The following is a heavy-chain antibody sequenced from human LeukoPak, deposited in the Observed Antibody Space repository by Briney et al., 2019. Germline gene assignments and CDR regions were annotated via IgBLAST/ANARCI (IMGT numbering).Heavy chain of an antibody. CDR2: ISTYNGNT. J-gene: IGHJ4*02. D-gene: IGHD1-1*01. CDR3: ARDAIQGRLTSDY. Sequence: ASVKVSCKASGYTFTTYGISWVRQAPGQGLDWMGWISTYNGNTKYAQNLQGRVTMTTDISTSTAYMELRSLRSDDTAVYYCARDAIQGRLTSDYWGQGTLVTVSS. CDR1: GYTFTTYG. V-gene: IGHV1-18*01.